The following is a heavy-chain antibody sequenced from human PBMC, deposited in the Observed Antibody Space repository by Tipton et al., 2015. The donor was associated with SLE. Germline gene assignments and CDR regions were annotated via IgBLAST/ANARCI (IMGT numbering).Heavy chain of an antibody. J-gene: IGHJ5*02. CDR3: ARHVTYYGSGRVWFDP. V-gene: IGHV4-59*08. CDR2: IYYSGST. D-gene: IGHD3-10*01. CDR1: GGSISSYY. Sequence: LRLSCTVSGGSISSYYWSWIRQPPGKGLEWIGYIYYSGSTNYNPSLKSRVTISVNTSKNHFSLKLSSVTAAETAVYYCARHVTYYGSGRVWFDPWGQGTLVTVSS.